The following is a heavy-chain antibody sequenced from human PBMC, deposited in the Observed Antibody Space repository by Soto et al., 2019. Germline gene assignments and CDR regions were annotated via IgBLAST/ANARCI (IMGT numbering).Heavy chain of an antibody. V-gene: IGHV4-30-4*01. Sequence: QVQLQESGTGLVKPSQTLSLTCTVSGGSISSGDYYWSWIRQPPGKGLEWIWYIYYSGSTYYNPSLNSRVTISVDTSKTQFSLNLSSVTAADTAVYYCARGEVAARNWYFDLCGRGTLVTVSS. CDR2: IYYSGST. CDR1: GGSISSGDYY. CDR3: ARGEVAARNWYFDL. D-gene: IGHD6-6*01. J-gene: IGHJ2*01.